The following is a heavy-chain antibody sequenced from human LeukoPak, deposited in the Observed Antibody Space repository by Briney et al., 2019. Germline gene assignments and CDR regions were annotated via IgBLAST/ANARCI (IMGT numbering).Heavy chain of an antibody. Sequence: PSETLSLTCTVSGGSISSSSYYWGWIRQPPGKGLEWIGSIYYSGSTYYNPSLKSRVTISVDTSKNQFSLKLSSVTAADTAVYYYARLVSSAHFDYWGQGTLVTVSS. V-gene: IGHV4-39*01. CDR1: GGSISSSSYY. J-gene: IGHJ4*02. D-gene: IGHD3-22*01. CDR2: IYYSGST. CDR3: ARLVSSAHFDY.